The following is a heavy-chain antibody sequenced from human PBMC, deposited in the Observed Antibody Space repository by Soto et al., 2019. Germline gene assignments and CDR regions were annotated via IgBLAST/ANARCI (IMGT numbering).Heavy chain of an antibody. J-gene: IGHJ5*02. CDR3: ARDFAGRGPFDP. Sequence: QVLLRESGPGLVKPSETLSLTCSVSNVSIKSSYWNWIRQSPGKGLEWIGFVYYTGTTKYNPSLKGRVTISVDTSNNECSLKLTSVTTADTAFYFCARDFAGRGPFDPWGQGTLVTVSS. CDR2: VYYTGTT. D-gene: IGHD1-26*01. V-gene: IGHV4-59*01. CDR1: NVSIKSSY.